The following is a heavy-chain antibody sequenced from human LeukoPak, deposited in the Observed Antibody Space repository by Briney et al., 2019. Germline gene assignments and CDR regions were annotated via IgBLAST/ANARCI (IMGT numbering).Heavy chain of an antibody. D-gene: IGHD2-2*01. CDR3: AKDPVDCSSTSCRSKYYYGMDV. J-gene: IGHJ6*02. V-gene: IGHV3-30*18. Sequence: GALRLSCAASGFTFSSYGMHWVRQAPGKGLEWVAVISYDGSNKYYADSVKGRFTISRDNSKNTLYLQMNSLRAEDTAVYYCAKDPVDCSSTSCRSKYYYGMDVWGQGTTVTVSS. CDR2: ISYDGSNK. CDR1: GFTFSSYG.